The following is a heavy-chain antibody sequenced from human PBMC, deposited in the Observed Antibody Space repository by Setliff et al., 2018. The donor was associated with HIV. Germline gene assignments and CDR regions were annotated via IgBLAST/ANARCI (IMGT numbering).Heavy chain of an antibody. D-gene: IGHD1-26*01. CDR1: GGSISSGPYY. Sequence: TLSLTCTVSGGSISSGPYYWSWIRQPAGKGLEWIGHIYTTGSTSYNPSLKSRVTISADTSKNQFSLKLSSVTAADTAVYYCARDQDSGSPGWYFDLWGRGTLVTVSS. CDR2: IYTTGST. J-gene: IGHJ2*01. CDR3: ARDQDSGSPGWYFDL. V-gene: IGHV4-61*09.